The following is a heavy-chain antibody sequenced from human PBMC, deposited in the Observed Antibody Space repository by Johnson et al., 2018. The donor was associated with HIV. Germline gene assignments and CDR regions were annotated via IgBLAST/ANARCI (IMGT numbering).Heavy chain of an antibody. Sequence: VQLVESGGGLVQPGGSLRLSCAASGFSVSDNYVSWVRQAPGKGLEWVANIKQDGSEQYYVDSVKGRFTISRDNAKNSLYLQMNSLRAEDTAVYYCARDLHAFDIWGQGTMVTVSS. CDR3: ARDLHAFDI. J-gene: IGHJ3*02. CDR1: GFSVSDNY. V-gene: IGHV3-7*05. CDR2: IKQDGSEQ.